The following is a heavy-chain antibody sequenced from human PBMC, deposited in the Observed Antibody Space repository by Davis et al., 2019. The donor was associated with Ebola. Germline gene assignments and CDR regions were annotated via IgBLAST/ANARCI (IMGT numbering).Heavy chain of an antibody. J-gene: IGHJ2*01. Sequence: SETLSLTRTVSRGSISSGTYYWGWVRQPPGKGLEWFGAIYYSVRTYYNPSLESRVTISLDTSKNQFSLKLRSVTPANTAVYFCARLSGLFSSSSGEVYFDLWGRGTLVSVSS. CDR2: IYYSVRT. V-gene: IGHV4-39*07. CDR1: RGSISSGTYY. D-gene: IGHD6-6*01. CDR3: ARLSGLFSSSSGEVYFDL.